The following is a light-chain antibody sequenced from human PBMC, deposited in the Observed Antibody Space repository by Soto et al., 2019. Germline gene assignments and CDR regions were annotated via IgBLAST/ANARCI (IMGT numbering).Light chain of an antibody. CDR2: EAS. V-gene: IGKV3-15*01. CDR3: QQYNSYSRT. CDR1: QSVRSN. Sequence: EIVMTQTPGTLSVSPGERATLSCRASQSVRSNLAWYQQKPGQAPRLLIYEASTRATGIPARFSGSGSGTEFTLTISSLQADDFATYYCQQYNSYSRTFGQGSKVDVK. J-gene: IGKJ1*01.